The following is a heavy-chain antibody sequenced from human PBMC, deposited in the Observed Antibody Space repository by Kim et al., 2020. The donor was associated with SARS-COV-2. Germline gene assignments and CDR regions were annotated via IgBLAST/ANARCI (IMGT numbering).Heavy chain of an antibody. CDR1: GFTFSSYG. CDR3: AKALSGYDSSDYYYGMDV. D-gene: IGHD5-12*01. CDR2: ISYDGSNK. V-gene: IGHV3-30*18. Sequence: GGSLRLSCAASGFTFSSYGMHWVRQAPGKGLEWVAVISYDGSNKYYADSVTGRFTISRDNSKKTLYMQMNSRRAEDTAVYYCAKALSGYDSSDYYYGMDV. J-gene: IGHJ6*01.